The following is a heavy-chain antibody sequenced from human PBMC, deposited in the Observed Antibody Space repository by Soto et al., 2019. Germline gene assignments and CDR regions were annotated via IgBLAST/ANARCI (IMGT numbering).Heavy chain of an antibody. Sequence: PSETLSLTCTVSGDSITSRHWWNWVRQPPGRGLEWIGEIHHSGSANYNPSFKSRVTISVDQTKNQFSLKLRSVTAADTAVYYCASAAPNYYDSSDYWGQGTLVTVSS. CDR3: ASAAPNYYDSSDY. CDR1: GDSITSRHW. CDR2: IHHSGSA. D-gene: IGHD3-22*01. V-gene: IGHV4-4*02. J-gene: IGHJ4*02.